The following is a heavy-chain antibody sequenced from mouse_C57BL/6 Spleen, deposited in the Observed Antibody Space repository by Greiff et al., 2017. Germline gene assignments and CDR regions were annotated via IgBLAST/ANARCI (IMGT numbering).Heavy chain of an antibody. D-gene: IGHD1-1*01. CDR3: ARKESTTVSVFDY. CDR1: GYAFSSSW. V-gene: IGHV1-82*01. Sequence: VQLQQSGPELVKPGASVKISCKASGYAFSSSWMNWVKQRPGKGLEWIGRIYPGDGDTNYNGKFKGKATLTADKSSSTAYMQLSSLTSEDSAVYFCARKESTTVSVFDYWGQGTTLTVSS. CDR2: IYPGDGDT. J-gene: IGHJ2*01.